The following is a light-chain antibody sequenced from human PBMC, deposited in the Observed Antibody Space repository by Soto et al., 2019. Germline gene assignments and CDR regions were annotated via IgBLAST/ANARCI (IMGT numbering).Light chain of an antibody. CDR2: EVS. Sequence: QSVLTQPPSASGSLGRSVTISCTGTSSDVGGYNYVSWYQQHPGKAPKLMIYEVSNRPSGVSDRFSGSKSGNTASLTISGLQAEDEADYYCTSYTSSSTPVFGTGTKVTVL. CDR1: SSDVGGYNY. CDR3: TSYTSSSTPV. J-gene: IGLJ1*01. V-gene: IGLV2-14*01.